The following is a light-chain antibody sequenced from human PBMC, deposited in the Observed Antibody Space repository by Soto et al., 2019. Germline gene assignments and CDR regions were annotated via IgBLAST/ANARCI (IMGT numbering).Light chain of an antibody. CDR1: SGHSSYI. V-gene: IGLV4-60*02. Sequence: QLVLTQSSSASASLGSSVKVTCTLSSGHSSYIIAWHQQQPGKAPRYLMKLEGSGSYNKGSGVPDRFSGSSSGADRYLTISNLQFEDEADYYCETWDSNSVVFGGGTKLTVL. J-gene: IGLJ2*01. CDR3: ETWDSNSVV. CDR2: LEGSGSY.